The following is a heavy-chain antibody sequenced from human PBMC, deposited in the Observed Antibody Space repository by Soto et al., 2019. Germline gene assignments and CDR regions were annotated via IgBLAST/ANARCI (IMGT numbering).Heavy chain of an antibody. V-gene: IGHV1-46*01. CDR3: ARDRHDSCDPLQYSWFDP. D-gene: IGHD4-17*01. CDR1: GYTFTSSY. Sequence: VASVKVSCKASGYTFTSSYMHWVRQAPGQGLEWKGIINTSGGSTSYAQKFQGRVTMTRDTSTSTVYMELSSLRSEVTAVYYCARDRHDSCDPLQYSWFDPWGHGTLVTVS. CDR2: INTSGGST. J-gene: IGHJ5*02.